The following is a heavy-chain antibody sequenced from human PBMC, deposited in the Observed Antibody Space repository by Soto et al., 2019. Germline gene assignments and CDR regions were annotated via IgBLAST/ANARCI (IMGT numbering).Heavy chain of an antibody. CDR3: AKDSRSSWELCDY. D-gene: IGHD6-13*01. Sequence: QVQLVESGGGVVQPGRSLRLSCAASGFTFSSYGMHWVRQAPGKGLEWVAVISYDGSNKYYADSVKGRFTISRDNSKNTLYLQMNSLRAEDTAVYYCAKDSRSSWELCDYWGQGTLVTVSS. J-gene: IGHJ4*02. V-gene: IGHV3-30*18. CDR2: ISYDGSNK. CDR1: GFTFSSYG.